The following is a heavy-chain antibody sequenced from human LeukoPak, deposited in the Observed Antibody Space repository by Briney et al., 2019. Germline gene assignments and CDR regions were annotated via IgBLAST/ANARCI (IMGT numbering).Heavy chain of an antibody. V-gene: IGHV3-48*04. CDR1: EFTFSSYS. Sequence: GGSLRLSCAASEFTFSSYSMNWVRQAPGKGLEWVSYITNSGNSKSYADPVKGRFTISRDNAKNSLYLQMNSLRAEDTAVYYCAREFLSYYDFWSGYYNDYWGQGTLVTVSS. CDR3: AREFLSYYDFWSGYYNDY. D-gene: IGHD3-3*01. J-gene: IGHJ4*02. CDR2: ITNSGNSK.